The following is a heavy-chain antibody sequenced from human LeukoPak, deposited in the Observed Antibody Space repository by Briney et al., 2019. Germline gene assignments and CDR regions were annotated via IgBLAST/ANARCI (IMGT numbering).Heavy chain of an antibody. D-gene: IGHD2-2*02. CDR3: ARRRHGYCSTNTCYR. CDR2: IYYSGST. J-gene: IGHJ4*02. CDR1: GGSISSSNYY. Sequence: SETLSLTCTVSGGSISSSNYYWGWIRQSPGKGLEWIGSIYYSGSTYYNPSLKSRVTISVDTSKNQFSLKLSSVTAADTAVYYRARRRHGYCSTNTCYRWGQGILVTVSS. V-gene: IGHV4-39*01.